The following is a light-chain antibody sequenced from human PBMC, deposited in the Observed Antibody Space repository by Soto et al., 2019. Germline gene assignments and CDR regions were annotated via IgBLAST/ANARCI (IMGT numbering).Light chain of an antibody. J-gene: IGKJ5*01. CDR1: QSVSSF. CDR3: QQRSDWPPEVT. V-gene: IGKV3-11*01. CDR2: DAS. Sequence: VLTQSPDTLSLSPGERATLSCRASQSVSSFLAWYQQKPGQAPRLLIYDASNRATGIPARFSGSGSGTDFTLTISSLEPEDFAVYYCQQRSDWPPEVTFGQGTRLEIK.